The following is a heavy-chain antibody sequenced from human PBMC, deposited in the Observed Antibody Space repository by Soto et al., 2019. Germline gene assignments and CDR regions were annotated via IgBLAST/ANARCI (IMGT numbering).Heavy chain of an antibody. D-gene: IGHD3-9*01. CDR2: ISAYSANT. CDR3: ARDSLPPDYDILTGYANYDPYGMDV. V-gene: IGHV1-18*01. CDR1: GYTFTSYG. Sequence: QVPLVQSGAEVKKPGASVKVSCKASGYTFTSYGISWVRQAPGQGLEWMGWISAYSANTNYAQNLQGRVTMTTDTSTSTAYMELRSLRSDDTAVYYCARDSLPPDYDILTGYANYDPYGMDVWGQGTTVTVSS. J-gene: IGHJ6*02.